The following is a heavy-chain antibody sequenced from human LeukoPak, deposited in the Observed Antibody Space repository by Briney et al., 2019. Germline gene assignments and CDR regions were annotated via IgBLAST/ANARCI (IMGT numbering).Heavy chain of an antibody. CDR3: ASAYCGGDCYPHYWYFDL. J-gene: IGHJ2*01. CDR1: GGTFSSYA. V-gene: IGHV1-69*13. Sequence: SVKVSCKASGGTFSSYAISWVRQAPGQGLEWMGGIIPIFGTANYAQKFQGRVTITADESTSTAYMELSSLRSEDTAVYYCASAYCGGDCYPHYWYFDLWGRGTLVTVSS. D-gene: IGHD2-21*02. CDR2: IIPIFGTA.